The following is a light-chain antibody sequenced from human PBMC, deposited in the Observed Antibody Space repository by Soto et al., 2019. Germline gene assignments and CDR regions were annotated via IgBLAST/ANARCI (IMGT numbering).Light chain of an antibody. CDR1: SSNIGKNF. Sequence: QSVLTQPPSVSAAPGQNVAISCSGGSSNIGKNFVSWYQQVPGAAPKVLIYENDKRLSGIPDRFSGSRSGTSVTLAIAGLRTGDEADYYCASWDSSLYGVVFGGGTKLTVL. CDR2: END. J-gene: IGLJ3*02. V-gene: IGLV1-51*02. CDR3: ASWDSSLYGVV.